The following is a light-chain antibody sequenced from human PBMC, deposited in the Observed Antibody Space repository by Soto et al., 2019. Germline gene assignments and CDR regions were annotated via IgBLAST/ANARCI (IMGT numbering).Light chain of an antibody. CDR3: QQLRLYPST. Sequence: DIQRTQSPSTLSGSVGDRVTITWRASQDIAIYLAWYQQKPGEAPKLLIYAASTLYGGVPSRFSGSGSGTDFALTITSLQAEDFATYYCQQLRLYPSTFGGGTKVDIK. CDR2: AAS. CDR1: QDIAIY. J-gene: IGKJ4*01. V-gene: IGKV1-9*01.